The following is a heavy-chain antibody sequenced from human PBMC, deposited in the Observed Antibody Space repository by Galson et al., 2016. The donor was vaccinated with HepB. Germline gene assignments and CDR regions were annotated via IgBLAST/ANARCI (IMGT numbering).Heavy chain of an antibody. V-gene: IGHV5-51*01. CDR2: IYPGDSDT. D-gene: IGHD3-9*01. CDR3: ARRYYDILIGCPRDKDGMDV. CDR1: GYIFTTYW. J-gene: IGHJ6*02. Sequence: QSGAEVKKPGESLRISCKTSGYIFTTYWIGWVRQMPGKGLEWMGVIYPGDSDTRYNPSFQGQVTISADKSISTAYLQWSSLKASDTAIYYCARRYYDILIGCPRDKDGMDVWGQGTTVTVYS.